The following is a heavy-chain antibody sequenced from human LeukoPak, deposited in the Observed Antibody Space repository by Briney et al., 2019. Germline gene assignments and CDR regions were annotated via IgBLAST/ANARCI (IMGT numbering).Heavy chain of an antibody. V-gene: IGHV3-30*03. D-gene: IGHD5-18*01. J-gene: IGHJ4*02. CDR1: GFTFSSYG. CDR3: ATRGYSYGPVDY. CDR2: ISYDGSNK. Sequence: PGGSLRLSCAASGFTFSSYGMHWVRQAPGKGLEWVAVISYDGSNKHYADSVKGRFTISRDNSKNTLYLQMNSLRAEDTAVYYCATRGYSYGPVDYWGQGTLVAVSS.